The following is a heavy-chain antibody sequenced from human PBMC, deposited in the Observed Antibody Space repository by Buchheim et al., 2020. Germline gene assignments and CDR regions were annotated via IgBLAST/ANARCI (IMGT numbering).Heavy chain of an antibody. CDR2: IYYSGST. D-gene: IGHD2-15*01. Sequence: QVQLQESGPGLVKPSQTLSLTCAVSGGSISSGGYSWSWIRQPPGKGLEWIGYIYYSGSTCYNPSLKSRVTISVDTSKNQFSLKLSSVTAADTAVYYCARDTSGGSPHNWFDPWGQGTL. V-gene: IGHV4-30-4*07. CDR1: GGSISSGGYS. J-gene: IGHJ5*02. CDR3: ARDTSGGSPHNWFDP.